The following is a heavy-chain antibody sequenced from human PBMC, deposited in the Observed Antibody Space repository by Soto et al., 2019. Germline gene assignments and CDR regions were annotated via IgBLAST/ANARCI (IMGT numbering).Heavy chain of an antibody. D-gene: IGHD4-4*01. J-gene: IGHJ2*01. V-gene: IGHV3-30*09. CDR1: GYTFSIHS. Sequence: QVQLVESGGGVVQPGTSLTLSCEGSGYTFSIHSIHWIRQAPGKGLEWVAVIGHDGMVKYYGDSVKGRFALSRDNSKRTGFLQMDSLGTADTAVYYCAREVTPVEGPWYFDLWGRGTPVSVSS. CDR2: IGHDGMVK. CDR3: AREVTPVEGPWYFDL.